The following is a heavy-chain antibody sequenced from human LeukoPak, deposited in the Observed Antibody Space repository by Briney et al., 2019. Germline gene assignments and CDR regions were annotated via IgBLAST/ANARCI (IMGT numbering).Heavy chain of an antibody. D-gene: IGHD5-18*01. J-gene: IGHJ4*02. CDR3: ARGPPQVSFGYD. V-gene: IGHV3-74*01. CDR1: GFTFSSYW. CDR2: INSDGSTT. Sequence: GGSLRLSCAASGFTFSSYWMHWVRQVPGKGLVWVSRINSDGSTTTYADSVKGRFSMSRDNAKNTLFLQMNSLTAEDMGVYYCARGPPQVSFGYDWGQGTLVTVSS.